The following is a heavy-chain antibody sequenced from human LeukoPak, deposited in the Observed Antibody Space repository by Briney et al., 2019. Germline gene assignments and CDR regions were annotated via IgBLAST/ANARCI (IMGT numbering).Heavy chain of an antibody. D-gene: IGHD3-22*01. J-gene: IGHJ6*03. V-gene: IGHV4-59*12. CDR1: GGSITYYH. CDR3: ARGRQEVSMIVVVMTAVSYYLDV. CDR2: IYYSGST. Sequence: SETLSLTCTVSGGSITYYHWSWIRQPPGKGLEWIGYIYYSGSTNYNPSLKSRVTISVDASKNQFSLNLRSLTAADTAVYYCARGRQEVSMIVVVMTAVSYYLDVWGKGTTVTVS.